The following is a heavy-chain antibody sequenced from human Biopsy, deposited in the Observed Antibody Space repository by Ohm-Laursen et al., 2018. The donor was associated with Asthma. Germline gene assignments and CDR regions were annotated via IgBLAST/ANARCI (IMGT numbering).Heavy chain of an antibody. D-gene: IGHD4-17*01. CDR2: HDHKEGGT. Sequence: ASVKVSCKISGYSLTDLSMHWVRQAPGQGLEWMGGHDHKEGGTVNARRFQGRVTMTEDTSTDTAYMELSSLSSDDTAVYYCASDFPKDYVRYNFQFWGQGTLVTVS. CDR1: GYSLTDLS. J-gene: IGHJ4*02. CDR3: ASDFPKDYVRYNFQF. V-gene: IGHV1-24*01.